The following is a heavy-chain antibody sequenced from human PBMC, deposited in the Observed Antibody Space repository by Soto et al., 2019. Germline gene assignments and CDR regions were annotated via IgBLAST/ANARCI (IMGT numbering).Heavy chain of an antibody. CDR1: GFTFSSYS. Sequence: EVQLVESGGGLVKPGGSLRLSCAASGFTFSSYSMNWVRQAPGKGLEWVSSISSSSSYIYYADSVKGRFTISRDNAKNSLSLQMNSLRAEDTAVYDCAGGYYDCWSGDYGGNYWGQGTLVTVSS. CDR2: ISSSSSYI. CDR3: AGGYYDCWSGDYGGNY. J-gene: IGHJ4*02. D-gene: IGHD3-3*01. V-gene: IGHV3-21*01.